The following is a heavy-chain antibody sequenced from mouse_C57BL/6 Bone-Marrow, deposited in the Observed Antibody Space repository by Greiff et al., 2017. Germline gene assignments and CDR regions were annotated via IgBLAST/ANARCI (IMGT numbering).Heavy chain of an antibody. V-gene: IGHV1-76*01. Sequence: VQLQQSGAELVRPGASVKLSCKASGYTFTDYYINWVKQRPGQGLEWIARIYPGSGNTYYNEKFKGKATLTAEKSSSTAYMQLSSLTSEDSAVYFCARWGRLRRGYFDYWGKGTTLTVSS. CDR1: GYTFTDYY. D-gene: IGHD2-4*01. J-gene: IGHJ2*01. CDR3: ARWGRLRRGYFDY. CDR2: IYPGSGNT.